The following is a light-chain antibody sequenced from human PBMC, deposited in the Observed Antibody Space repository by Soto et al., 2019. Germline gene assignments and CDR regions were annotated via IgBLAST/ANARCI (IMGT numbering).Light chain of an antibody. CDR1: QSVSSN. Sequence: EIVMTQSPATLSVSPGERATLSCRASQSVSSNLAWYQQKPGQAPRLLIFGASTRATGIPARFRGSGSKTEFNLTISSLQSEDFAVYYCQHYNSWPPWTFGQGTKVEIK. CDR2: GAS. V-gene: IGKV3-15*01. J-gene: IGKJ1*01. CDR3: QHYNSWPPWT.